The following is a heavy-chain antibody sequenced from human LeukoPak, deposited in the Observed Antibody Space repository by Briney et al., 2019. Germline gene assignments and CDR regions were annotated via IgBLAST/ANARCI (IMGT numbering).Heavy chain of an antibody. V-gene: IGHV4-34*01. CDR2: INHSGST. D-gene: IGHD2-15*01. CDR1: GGSFSGYY. Sequence: PSETLSLTCAVYGGSFSGYYWSWIRQPPGKGLEWIGEINHSGSTNYNPSLKSRVTISVDTSKNQFSLKLSSVTAADTAVYYCAREVVAANWYNWFDPWGQGTLVTVSS. CDR3: AREVVAANWYNWFDP. J-gene: IGHJ5*02.